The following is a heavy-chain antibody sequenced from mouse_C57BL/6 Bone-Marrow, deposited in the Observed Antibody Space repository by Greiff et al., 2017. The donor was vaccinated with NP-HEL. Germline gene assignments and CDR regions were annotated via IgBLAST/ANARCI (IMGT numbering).Heavy chain of an antibody. V-gene: IGHV6-3*01. CDR2: IRLKSDNYAT. CDR3: TNYYGST. CDR1: GFTFSNYW. J-gene: IGHJ2*01. Sequence: EVQRVESGGGLVQPGGSMKLSCVASGFTFSNYWMNWVRQSPAKGLEWVAQIRLKSDNYATHYAESVKGRFTISRDDSKSSVYLQMNNLRAEDTGIYYCTNYYGSTRGQGTTLTVSS. D-gene: IGHD1-1*01.